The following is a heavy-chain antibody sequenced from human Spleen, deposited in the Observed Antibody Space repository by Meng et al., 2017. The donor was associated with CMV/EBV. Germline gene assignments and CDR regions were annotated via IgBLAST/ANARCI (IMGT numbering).Heavy chain of an antibody. CDR1: EVSFRGYD. Sequence: GESLKISCVDSEVSFRGYDMNWVRQAPGKGLEWVAVISGPGDSTYYADSVKGRFTISRDNSKNTLYLQMNSLRVEDTAVYYCAKYGWGSNRDYWGQGTLVTVSS. J-gene: IGHJ4*02. CDR2: ISGPGDST. D-gene: IGHD3-10*01. CDR3: AKYGWGSNRDY. V-gene: IGHV3-23*01.